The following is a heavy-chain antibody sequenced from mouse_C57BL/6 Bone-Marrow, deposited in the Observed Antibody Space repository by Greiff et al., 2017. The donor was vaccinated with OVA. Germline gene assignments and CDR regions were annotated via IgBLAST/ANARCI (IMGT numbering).Heavy chain of an antibody. CDR1: GFTFNSYA. CDR2: ISSGGDYI. V-gene: IGHV5-9-1*02. J-gene: IGHJ3*01. D-gene: IGHD2-10*02. Sequence: EVHLVESGEGLVKPGGSLKLSCAASGFTFNSYAMSWVRQTPEKRLEWVAYISSGGDYIYYADTVKGRFTISRDNARNTLYLQMSSLKSEDTAMYYCTRDLLGWLAYWGQGTLVTVSA. CDR3: TRDLLGWLAY.